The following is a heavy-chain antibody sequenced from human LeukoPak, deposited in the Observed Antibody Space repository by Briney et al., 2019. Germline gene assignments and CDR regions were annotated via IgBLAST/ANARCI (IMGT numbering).Heavy chain of an antibody. Sequence: GGSLRLSCAASGFTFDDYAMHWVRQAPGKGLEWVSGISWNSGSIGYADSVKGRFTISRDNAKHSLYLQMNSLRAEDTALYYCAKGSGWRLYRYYFDYWGQGTLVTVSS. CDR1: GFTFDDYA. CDR2: ISWNSGSI. V-gene: IGHV3-9*01. J-gene: IGHJ4*02. CDR3: AKGSGWRLYRYYFDY. D-gene: IGHD6-19*01.